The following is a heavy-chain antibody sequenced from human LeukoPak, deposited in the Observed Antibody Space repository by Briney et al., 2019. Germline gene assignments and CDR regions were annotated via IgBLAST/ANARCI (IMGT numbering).Heavy chain of an antibody. CDR1: GFTFSNAW. CDR3: TVDSYYDFWSGYYTTTPFDY. CDR2: IKSKTDGGTT. Sequence: KPGGSLRLSCAASGFTFSNAWMSWVRQAPGKGLEWVGRIKSKTDGGTTDYAAPVKGRFTISRDDSKNTLYLQMNSLKTEDTAVYYCTVDSYYDFWSGYYTTTPFDYWGQGTLVTVSS. D-gene: IGHD3-3*01. J-gene: IGHJ4*02. V-gene: IGHV3-15*01.